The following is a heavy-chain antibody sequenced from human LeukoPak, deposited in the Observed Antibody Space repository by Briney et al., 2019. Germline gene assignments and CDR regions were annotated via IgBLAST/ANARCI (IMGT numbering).Heavy chain of an antibody. D-gene: IGHD3-10*01. CDR3: AREYSLVRTSIFDY. CDR1: GFTFSSYG. V-gene: IGHV3-30*03. J-gene: IGHJ4*02. CDR2: ISYDGSNK. Sequence: GGSLRLSCAASGFTFSSYGMHWVRQAPGKGLEWVAAISYDGSNKYYADSVKGRFTISRDNSKNTLYLQMNSLRAEDTAVYYCAREYSLVRTSIFDYWGQGTLVTVSS.